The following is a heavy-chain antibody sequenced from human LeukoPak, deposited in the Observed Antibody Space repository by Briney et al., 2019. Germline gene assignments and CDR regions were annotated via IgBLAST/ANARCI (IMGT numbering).Heavy chain of an antibody. CDR3: ASGLQFLEWLGAFDI. Sequence: GGSLRLSCAASGFTFSDYYMSWIRQAPGEGLEWVSYISGSGSTIYYAESVKGRFTISRDNAKNPLYLKMNSLRAEDTAVYYCASGLQFLEWLGAFDIWGQGTMVTVSS. CDR1: GFTFSDYY. J-gene: IGHJ3*02. V-gene: IGHV3-11*04. CDR2: ISGSGSTI. D-gene: IGHD3-3*01.